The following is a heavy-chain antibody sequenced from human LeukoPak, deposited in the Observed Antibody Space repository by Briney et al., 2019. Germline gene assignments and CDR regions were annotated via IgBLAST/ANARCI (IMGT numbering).Heavy chain of an antibody. D-gene: IGHD3-22*01. Sequence: PSETLSLTCTVSGGSISSYYWSWIRQPPGKGLEWIGYIYYSGSTNYNPSLKSRVTISVDTSKNQFSLKLTSVTAADTAVYYCARGTNYYDSSPDYWGQGTLVTVSS. J-gene: IGHJ4*02. CDR1: GGSISSYY. CDR2: IYYSGST. V-gene: IGHV4-59*01. CDR3: ARGTNYYDSSPDY.